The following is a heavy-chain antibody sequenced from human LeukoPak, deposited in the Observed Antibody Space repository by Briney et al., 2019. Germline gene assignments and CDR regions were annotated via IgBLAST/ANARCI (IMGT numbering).Heavy chain of an antibody. CDR2: INPNSGGT. CDR1: GYTFTGYY. V-gene: IGHV1-2*02. CDR3: ARFTPPPYHDAFDI. D-gene: IGHD2-2*01. J-gene: IGHJ3*02. Sequence: ASVKVSCKASGYTFTGYYMHWVRQAPGQGLEWMGWINPNSGGTNYAQKFQGRVTMTRDTSISTAYMELSRLGSDDTAVYYCARFTPPPYHDAFDIWGQGTMVTVSS.